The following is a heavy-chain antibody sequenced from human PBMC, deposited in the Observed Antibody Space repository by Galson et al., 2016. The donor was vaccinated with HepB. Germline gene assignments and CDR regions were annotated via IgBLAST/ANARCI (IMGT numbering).Heavy chain of an antibody. Sequence: SLRLSCASAGFTFSDYYMSWIRQAPGGGLEWVSYISSTGGYRYFADSVQGRFTISRDNSKNSLYLQMTSLRAGDTAIYYCARGRDRAFDIWAKGQWSPSLQ. V-gene: IGHV3-11*01. CDR2: ISSTGGYR. J-gene: IGHJ3*02. CDR3: ARGRDRAFDI. CDR1: GFTFSDYY.